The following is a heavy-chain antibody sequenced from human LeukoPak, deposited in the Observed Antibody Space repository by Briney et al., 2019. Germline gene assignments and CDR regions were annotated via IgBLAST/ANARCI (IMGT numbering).Heavy chain of an antibody. V-gene: IGHV1-69*04. CDR2: IIPILGIA. Sequence: ASVKVSCKASGGTFSSYAISWVRQAPGQGLEWMGRIIPILGIANYAQKFQGRVTITADKSTSTAYMELSSLRSDDTAVYYCARGSPLLLWFGESTGDYYYGMDVWGQGTTVTVSS. CDR3: ARGSPLLLWFGESTGDYYYGMDV. D-gene: IGHD3-10*01. CDR1: GGTFSSYA. J-gene: IGHJ6*02.